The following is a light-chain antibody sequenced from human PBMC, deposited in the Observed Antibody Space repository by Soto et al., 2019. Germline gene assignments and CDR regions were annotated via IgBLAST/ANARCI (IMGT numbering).Light chain of an antibody. J-gene: IGKJ4*01. CDR3: QQYNSYSPVT. CDR1: QSISSW. CDR2: KAS. Sequence: DIQMTQSPSTLSESVGDRVTITCRASQSISSWLAWYQQKPGKAPKLLIYKASSLESGVPSRFSGSGSGTEFTLTISSLQPDDFATYYCQQYNSYSPVTFGGGTKVEIK. V-gene: IGKV1-5*03.